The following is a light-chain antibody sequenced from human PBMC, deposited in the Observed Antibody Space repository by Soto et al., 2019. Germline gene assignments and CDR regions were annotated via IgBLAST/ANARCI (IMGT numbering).Light chain of an antibody. CDR3: LQYNSYPFT. Sequence: DIQLTQSPSFLSASLGDRVTITCRASQGISNSLAWFQQKPGKVPKRLIYGASTLQSGAPSRFSGSASGAAFTLTISSLQPEDFATYYCLQYNSYPFTFGGGTKVDIK. V-gene: IGKV1-17*03. CDR1: QGISNS. J-gene: IGKJ4*01. CDR2: GAS.